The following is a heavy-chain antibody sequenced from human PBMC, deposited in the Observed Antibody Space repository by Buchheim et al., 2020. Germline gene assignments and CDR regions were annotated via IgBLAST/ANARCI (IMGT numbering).Heavy chain of an antibody. J-gene: IGHJ4*02. CDR1: GFTFSSYE. CDR2: ISSGGSTI. Sequence: EVQLVESGGGLVQPGGSLRLSCAASGFTFSSYEMNWVRQAPGKGLEWVSYISSGGSTIYYADSVKGRFTISRDSATNSLFLQMNSLRADDTAIYYCARDRSFGVVNSFDYWGQGTL. V-gene: IGHV3-48*03. D-gene: IGHD3-3*01. CDR3: ARDRSFGVVNSFDY.